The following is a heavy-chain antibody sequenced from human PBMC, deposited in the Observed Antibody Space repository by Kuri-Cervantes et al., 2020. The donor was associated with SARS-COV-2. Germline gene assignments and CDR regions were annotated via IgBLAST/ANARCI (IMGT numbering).Heavy chain of an antibody. Sequence: SVKVSGKASGGTLSSYAISWVRQAPGQGLEWMGGIIPIFGTANYAQKSEGRVTITPDKSTSTAYMELSSRGTEDKAVYYCARANYGDYVIWFDPWGQGTLVTVSS. CDR3: ARANYGDYVIWFDP. J-gene: IGHJ5*02. CDR1: GGTLSSYA. V-gene: IGHV1-69*06. D-gene: IGHD4-17*01. CDR2: IIPIFGTA.